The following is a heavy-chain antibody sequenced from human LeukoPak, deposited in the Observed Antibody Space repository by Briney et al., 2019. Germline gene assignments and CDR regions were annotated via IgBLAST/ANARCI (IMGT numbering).Heavy chain of an antibody. CDR3: AATRAYSSSSGGYFDY. V-gene: IGHV1-69*05. Sequence: SVKVSCKASGGTFSSYAISWVRQAPGQGLEWMGGIIPIFGTANYAQKFQGRVTITTDESTSTAYMELSSLRSEDTAVYYCAATRAYSSSSGGYFDYWGQGTLVTVSS. CDR1: GGTFSSYA. D-gene: IGHD6-6*01. CDR2: IIPIFGTA. J-gene: IGHJ4*02.